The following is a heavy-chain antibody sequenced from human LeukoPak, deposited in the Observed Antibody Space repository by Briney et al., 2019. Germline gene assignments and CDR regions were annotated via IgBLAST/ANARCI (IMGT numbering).Heavy chain of an antibody. J-gene: IGHJ4*02. Sequence: GGSLRLSCAASGFTFSNAWMSWVRQAPGKGLEWVGRIKSKTDGGTTDYAAPVKGRFTISRDDSKNTLYLQMNSLKTEDTAVYYCTTVGSSSWYRRYFDYWGQGTLVTVSS. D-gene: IGHD6-13*01. V-gene: IGHV3-15*01. CDR3: TTVGSSSWYRRYFDY. CDR1: GFTFSNAW. CDR2: IKSKTDGGTT.